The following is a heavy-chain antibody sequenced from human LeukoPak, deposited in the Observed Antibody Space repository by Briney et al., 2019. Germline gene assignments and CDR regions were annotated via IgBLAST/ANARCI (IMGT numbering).Heavy chain of an antibody. CDR1: GFTFSSYG. J-gene: IGHJ4*02. Sequence: GGSLRLSCAASGFTFSSYGMHWVRQAPGKGLEWVAVIPYDGSNKYYADSVKGRFTISRDNSKNTLYLQMNSLRAEDTAVYYCAKASYSSSWSLDYWGQGTLVTVSS. CDR2: IPYDGSNK. D-gene: IGHD6-13*01. V-gene: IGHV3-30*18. CDR3: AKASYSSSWSLDY.